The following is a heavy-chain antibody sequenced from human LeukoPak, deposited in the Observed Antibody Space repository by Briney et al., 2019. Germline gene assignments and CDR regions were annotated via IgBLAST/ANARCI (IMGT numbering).Heavy chain of an antibody. J-gene: IGHJ6*03. V-gene: IGHV4-59*01. Sequence: SETLSLTCTVSGGSISSYYWSWIRQPPGKGLEWIGYIYYSGSTNYNPSLKSRVTMSVDTSKNQFSLKLSSVTAADTAVYYCARTTEGGYTYNYFYYYYMDVWGKGTTVTISS. CDR2: IYYSGST. CDR1: GGSISSYY. CDR3: ARTTEGGYTYNYFYYYYMDV. D-gene: IGHD5-18*01.